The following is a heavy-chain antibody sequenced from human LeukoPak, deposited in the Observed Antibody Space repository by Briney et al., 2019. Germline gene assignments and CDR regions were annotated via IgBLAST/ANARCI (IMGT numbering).Heavy chain of an antibody. V-gene: IGHV3-23*01. D-gene: IGHD2-15*01. J-gene: IGHJ4*02. CDR3: AKDRGFELLRSEDY. CDR2: ISGSGGST. Sequence: GGSLGLSCAASGFTFSSYAMSWVRQAPGKGLEWVSAISGSGGSTYYADSVKGRFTISRDNSKNTLYLQMNSMRAEDTAVYYCAKDRGFELLRSEDYWGQGTLVTVSS. CDR1: GFTFSSYA.